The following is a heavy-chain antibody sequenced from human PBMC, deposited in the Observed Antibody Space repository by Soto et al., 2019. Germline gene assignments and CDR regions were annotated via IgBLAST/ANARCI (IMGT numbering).Heavy chain of an antibody. CDR2: VYYSGST. J-gene: IGHJ4*02. D-gene: IGHD6-13*01. CDR3: ARVNRYSSSWYNFDY. Sequence: TLSLTCTVSGGSFSSYYWSWIRQPPGKGLEWIGYVYYSGSTNYNPSLKSRVTISVDTSRNQFSLKLSSVTAADTAVYYCARVNRYSSSWYNFDYWGQGSLVTVSS. CDR1: GGSFSSYY. V-gene: IGHV4-59*01.